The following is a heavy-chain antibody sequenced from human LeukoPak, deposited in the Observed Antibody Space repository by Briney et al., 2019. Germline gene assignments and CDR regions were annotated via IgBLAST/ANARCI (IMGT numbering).Heavy chain of an antibody. J-gene: IGHJ4*02. CDR1: GGSFSGYY. V-gene: IGHV4-34*01. CDR2: INHGGNT. Sequence: SETLSLTCAVYGGSFSGYYWNWIRQPPGKGLEWIGEINHGGNTNYNPSLKSRVTISVDTSKNQFSLKLSSVTAADTAVYYCARQRNRWYDYWGQGTLVTVSS. D-gene: IGHD6-13*01. CDR3: ARQRNRWYDY.